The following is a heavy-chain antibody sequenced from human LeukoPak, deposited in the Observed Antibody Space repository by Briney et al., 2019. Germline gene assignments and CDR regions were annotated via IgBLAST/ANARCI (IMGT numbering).Heavy chain of an antibody. J-gene: IGHJ4*02. D-gene: IGHD5-24*01. CDR2: IYTSGST. CDR1: GGSISSYY. Sequence: PSETLSLTCTVSGGSISSYYWSWIRQPAGKGLEWIGRIYTSGSTNYNPSLKSRVTMSVDTSKSQFSLKLSSVTAADTAVYYCARRTRPIGVQLRVVYYFDYWGQGTLVTVSS. CDR3: ARRTRPIGVQLRVVYYFDY. V-gene: IGHV4-4*07.